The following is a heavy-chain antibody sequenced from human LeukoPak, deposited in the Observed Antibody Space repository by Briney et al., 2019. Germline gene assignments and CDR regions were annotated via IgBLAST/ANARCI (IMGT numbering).Heavy chain of an antibody. Sequence: GGSLRLSCAASGFTFSTYWMHWVRQAPGKGLVWVSRIHGDGTFTTSADSVKGRFTISRDNAKNSLYLQMNSLRAEDTAVYYCARDLGQQLVRKDYWGQGTLVTVSS. D-gene: IGHD6-13*01. CDR2: IHGDGTFT. J-gene: IGHJ4*02. CDR1: GFTFSTYW. CDR3: ARDLGQQLVRKDY. V-gene: IGHV3-74*01.